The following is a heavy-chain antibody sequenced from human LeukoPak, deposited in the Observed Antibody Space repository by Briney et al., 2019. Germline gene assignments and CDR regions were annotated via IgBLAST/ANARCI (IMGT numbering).Heavy chain of an antibody. J-gene: IGHJ3*02. CDR2: IYYSGST. CDR1: GGSISSYY. V-gene: IGHV4-59*08. Sequence: SETLSLTCTVSGGSISSYYWSWIRHPPGKGLEWIGYIYYSGSTNYNPSLKSRVTISVDTSKNQFTLKLSSVTAADTAVYYCARTAGYGSGAAFDIWGQGTMVTVSS. CDR3: ARTAGYGSGAAFDI. D-gene: IGHD3-10*01.